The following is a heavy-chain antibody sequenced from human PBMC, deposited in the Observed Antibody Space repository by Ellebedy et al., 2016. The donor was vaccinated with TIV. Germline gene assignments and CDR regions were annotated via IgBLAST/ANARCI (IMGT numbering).Heavy chain of an antibody. CDR1: GFTFSSFG. CDR2: ISHDGNNK. Sequence: GESLKISCAASGFTFSSFGMHWVRQAPGKGLEWVAVISHDGNNKYYGDSVKGRLTISRDNTKNTVYLQMDTLRAEDTAVYYCARGPRFGESSFDYWGQGTLVTVSS. J-gene: IGHJ4*02. CDR3: ARGPRFGESSFDY. V-gene: IGHV3-30*03. D-gene: IGHD3-10*01.